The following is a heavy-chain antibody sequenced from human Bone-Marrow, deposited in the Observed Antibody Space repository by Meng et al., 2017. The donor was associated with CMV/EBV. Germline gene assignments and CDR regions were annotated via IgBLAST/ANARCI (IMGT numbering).Heavy chain of an antibody. J-gene: IGHJ4*02. CDR1: GGSISSTNYY. D-gene: IGHD6-19*01. CDR2: MSYSGTT. CDR3: ARTSRGWTYSDY. Sequence: GSLRLSCTVSGGSISSTNYYWGWIRQPPGKGLEWIGSMSYSGTTYYNPSLESRVTISLDASNNQFSLRLSSVTAADTAVYFCARTSRGWTYSDYWGQGALVTVSS. V-gene: IGHV4-39*07.